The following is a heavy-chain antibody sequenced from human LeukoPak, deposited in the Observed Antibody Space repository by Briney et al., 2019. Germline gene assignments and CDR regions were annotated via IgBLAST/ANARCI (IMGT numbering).Heavy chain of an antibody. D-gene: IGHD1-7*01. V-gene: IGHV3-30*02. Sequence: GGSLRLSCAASGFTFSSYGMHWVRQAPGKGLEWVAFIRYDGSNKYYADSVKGRFTISRDNSKNTLYLQMNSLRAEDTAVYYCAKDRGTAGPYFDYWGQGTLVTVSS. J-gene: IGHJ4*02. CDR1: GFTFSSYG. CDR3: AKDRGTAGPYFDY. CDR2: IRYDGSNK.